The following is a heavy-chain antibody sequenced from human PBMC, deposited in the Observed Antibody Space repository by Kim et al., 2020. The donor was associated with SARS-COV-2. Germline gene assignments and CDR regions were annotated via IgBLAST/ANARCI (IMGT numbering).Heavy chain of an antibody. D-gene: IGHD6-13*01. J-gene: IGHJ3*02. Sequence: SETLSLTCTVSGGSISSSSYYWGWIRQPPGKGLEWIGSIYYSGSTYYNPSLKSRVTISVDTSKNQFSLKLSSVTAADTAVYYCARDLTKSSSWYQDAFDIWGQGTMVTVSS. CDR1: GGSISSSSYY. CDR2: IYYSGST. V-gene: IGHV4-39*07. CDR3: ARDLTKSSSWYQDAFDI.